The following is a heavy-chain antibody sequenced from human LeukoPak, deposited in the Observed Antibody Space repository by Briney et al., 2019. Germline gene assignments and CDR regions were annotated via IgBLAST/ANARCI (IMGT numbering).Heavy chain of an antibody. CDR3: ARVQYYYYYGMDV. CDR1: GYTFTGYY. Sequence: ASVKVSFKASGYTFTGYYMHWVRQAPGQGLEWMGWINPNSGGTNYAQKFQGRVTMTRDTSISTAYMELSRLRSDDTAVYYCARVQYYYYYGMDVWGQGTTVTVSS. V-gene: IGHV1-2*02. J-gene: IGHJ6*02. CDR2: INPNSGGT. D-gene: IGHD1-1*01.